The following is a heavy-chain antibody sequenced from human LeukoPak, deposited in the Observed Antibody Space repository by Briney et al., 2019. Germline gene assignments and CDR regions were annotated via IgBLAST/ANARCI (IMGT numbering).Heavy chain of an antibody. D-gene: IGHD3-10*01. V-gene: IGHV3-30*02. CDR1: GFSFTRFG. Sequence: GGSLRLSCAASGFSFTRFGMHWVRQAPGKGLEWVAVIWYDGSNKNYADSVKGRFTISRDNSKNTLYLQMNSLRAEDTAVYYCAKDLEADYYGSGTPLGAFDIWGQGTMVTVSS. J-gene: IGHJ3*02. CDR3: AKDLEADYYGSGTPLGAFDI. CDR2: IWYDGSNK.